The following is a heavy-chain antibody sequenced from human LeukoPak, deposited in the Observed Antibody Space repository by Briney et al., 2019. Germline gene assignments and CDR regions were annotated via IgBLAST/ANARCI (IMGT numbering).Heavy chain of an antibody. J-gene: IGHJ3*02. D-gene: IGHD6-6*01. CDR2: ISYDGSNK. CDR3: AKDMGIARFDAFDI. CDR1: GFTFSSYG. V-gene: IGHV3-30*18. Sequence: GGSLRLSCAASGFTFSSYGMHWVRQAPGKGLEWVAVISYDGSNKYYADSVKGRFTISRDNSKNTLYLQMNSLRAEDTAVYYCAKDMGIARFDAFDIWGQGTMVTVSS.